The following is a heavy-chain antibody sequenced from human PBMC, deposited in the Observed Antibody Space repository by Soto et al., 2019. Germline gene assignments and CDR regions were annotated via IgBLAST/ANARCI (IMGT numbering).Heavy chain of an antibody. CDR2: IFYSGST. CDR1: GVSLTSGTYY. CDR3: ASTEDFFDY. V-gene: IGHV4-31*03. Sequence: SETLSLTCSVSGVSLTSGTYYWSWIRQHPGKGLEWIGYIFYSGSTDDNPSLKSRVNISVDTSKNQFSLKLSSVTAADTAVYYCASTEDFFDYWGQGTLVTVSS. J-gene: IGHJ4*02.